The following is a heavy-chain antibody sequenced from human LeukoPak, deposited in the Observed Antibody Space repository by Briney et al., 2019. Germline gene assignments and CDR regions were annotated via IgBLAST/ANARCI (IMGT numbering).Heavy chain of an antibody. CDR3: AKGGRIILQFDY. Sequence: GGSLRLSCAASGFTFSSYAMSWVRQAPGKGLEWVSAIIGSGSSTYYADSVKGRFTISRDNSKNTLFLQMNSLRAEDTAVYYCAKGGRIILQFDYWGQGTLVTVSS. V-gene: IGHV3-23*01. CDR1: GFTFSSYA. CDR2: IIGSGSST. J-gene: IGHJ4*02. D-gene: IGHD2-15*01.